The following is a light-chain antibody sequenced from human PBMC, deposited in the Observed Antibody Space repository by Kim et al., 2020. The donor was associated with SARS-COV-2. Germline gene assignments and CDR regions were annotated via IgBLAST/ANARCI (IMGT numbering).Light chain of an antibody. CDR2: SNN. Sequence: QSVLTQPPSASGTPGQRVTISCSGSSSNIGRNTVNWYQQLPGTAPKLLMYSNNQRPSGVPDRFSGSKSGTSASLAISGLQSEDEADYYRAAWDDSLKYVFGTGTKVTVL. V-gene: IGLV1-44*01. CDR1: SSNIGRNT. CDR3: AAWDDSLKYV. J-gene: IGLJ1*01.